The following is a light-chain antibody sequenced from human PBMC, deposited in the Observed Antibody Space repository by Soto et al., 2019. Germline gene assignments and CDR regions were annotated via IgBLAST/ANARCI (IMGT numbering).Light chain of an antibody. CDR2: GAS. J-gene: IGKJ4*01. V-gene: IGKV3-20*01. Sequence: TVLTQSPGTLSLSPGERATLSCRASQSVSSSYLAWYQQKPGQAPRLLIYGASSRATGIPDRFSGSGSGTDFTLTISRLEPEDFAVYYCHQYGSSPLTFGGGTKVDIK. CDR3: HQYGSSPLT. CDR1: QSVSSSY.